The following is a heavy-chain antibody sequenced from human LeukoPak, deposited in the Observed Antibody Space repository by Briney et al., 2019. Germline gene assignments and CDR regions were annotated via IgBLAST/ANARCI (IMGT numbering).Heavy chain of an antibody. CDR1: GFTFSSYA. V-gene: IGHV3-23*01. CDR3: AKGDYSTGGYFDF. D-gene: IGHD4-11*01. J-gene: IGHJ4*02. Sequence: GGSLRLSCAASGFTFSSYAMNWIRQAPGRGPEWVSAISGPGGSTFYADSVKGRFTISRDNSKKTLFLQMNSLGAEDTAVYYCAKGDYSTGGYFDFRGQGTLVTVSS. CDR2: ISGPGGST.